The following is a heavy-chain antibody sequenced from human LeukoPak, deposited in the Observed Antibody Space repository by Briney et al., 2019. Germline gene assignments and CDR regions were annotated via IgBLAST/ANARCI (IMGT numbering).Heavy chain of an antibody. V-gene: IGHV4-59*08. Sequence: SETLSLTCTVSGGSISSYYWSWIRQPPGKGLEWIGYIYYSGSTYYNPSLKSRVTISVDTSKNQFSLKLSSVTAADTAVYYCARHLRDDFSPLYFDYWGQGTLVTVSS. J-gene: IGHJ4*02. D-gene: IGHD3-3*01. CDR1: GGSISSYY. CDR2: IYYSGST. CDR3: ARHLRDDFSPLYFDY.